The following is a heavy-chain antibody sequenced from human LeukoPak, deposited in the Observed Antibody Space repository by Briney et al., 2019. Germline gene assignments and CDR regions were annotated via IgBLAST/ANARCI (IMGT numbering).Heavy chain of an antibody. Sequence: ETLSLTCTVSGDSFTRSTYYWGWVRQTPRKGLEWIATIYHRGSRYYNPSLESRVTMSIDSNRFSLKLRSVTATDSGVYHCARLQGLYSSNFDTWGRGALVIVSS. CDR3: ARLQGLYSSNFDT. V-gene: IGHV4-39*02. J-gene: IGHJ4*02. CDR2: IYHRGSR. CDR1: GDSFTRSTYY. D-gene: IGHD2-21*01.